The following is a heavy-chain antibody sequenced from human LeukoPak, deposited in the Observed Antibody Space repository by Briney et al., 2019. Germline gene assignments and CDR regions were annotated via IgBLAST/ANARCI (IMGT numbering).Heavy chain of an antibody. Sequence: GGSLRLSCAASGFTFSSYAMHCVRQAPGKGLEWVAVISYDGSNKYYADSVKGRFTISRDNSKNTLYLQMNSLRAEDTAVYYCARHPHDYWGQGTLVTVSS. V-gene: IGHV3-30-3*01. J-gene: IGHJ4*02. CDR3: ARHPHDY. CDR1: GFTFSSYA. CDR2: ISYDGSNK.